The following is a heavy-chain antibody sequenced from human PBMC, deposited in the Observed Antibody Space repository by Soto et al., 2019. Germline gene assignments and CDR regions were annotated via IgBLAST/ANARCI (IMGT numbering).Heavy chain of an antibody. J-gene: IGHJ4*02. D-gene: IGHD3-22*01. V-gene: IGHV3-21*01. CDR3: ARASGGIVRGGYYGDY. Sequence: GGSLRLSCAASGFTFSSYSMNWVRQAPGKGLEWVSSISSSSSYIYYADSVKGRFTISRDNAKNSLYLQMNSLRAEDTAVYYCARASGGIVRGGYYGDYWGQGTLVTVSS. CDR1: GFTFSSYS. CDR2: ISSSSSYI.